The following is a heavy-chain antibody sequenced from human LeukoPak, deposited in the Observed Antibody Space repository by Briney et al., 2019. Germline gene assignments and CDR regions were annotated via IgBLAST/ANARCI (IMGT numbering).Heavy chain of an antibody. Sequence: GPTVKLSCKASGGTFGSYVISWVPHAPGQGHENMGGIIPPFGTAHYAQKFQGRLTITADESTSTVYMEMCSLRSEDTSKYYCAKEWDTSLVTGYLNLWGRGTLVTVSA. D-gene: IGHD5-18*01. J-gene: IGHJ2*01. V-gene: IGHV1-69*01. CDR3: AKEWDTSLVTGYLNL. CDR2: IIPPFGTA. CDR1: GGTFGSYV.